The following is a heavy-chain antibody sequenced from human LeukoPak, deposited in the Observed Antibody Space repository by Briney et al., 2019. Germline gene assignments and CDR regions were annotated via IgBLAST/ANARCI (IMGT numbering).Heavy chain of an antibody. J-gene: IGHJ4*02. Sequence: PGGPLRLSCAASGFTFSRYAMTWVRQAPGKGLEWVSVISGSGGTTDYADSVKGRFTISRDSSKNTLYLQMKSLRAEDTAVYYCAKELERTLLEYWGQGTLVTVSS. CDR3: AKELERTLLEY. CDR1: GFTFSRYA. D-gene: IGHD1-1*01. V-gene: IGHV3-23*01. CDR2: ISGSGGTT.